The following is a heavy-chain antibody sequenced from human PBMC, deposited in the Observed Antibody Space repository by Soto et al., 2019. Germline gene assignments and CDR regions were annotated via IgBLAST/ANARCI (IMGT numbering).Heavy chain of an antibody. J-gene: IGHJ3*02. Sequence: GALILSCSASGFTFSDYYMSWIRQAPGKGLEWVSYISSSSSYTNYADSVKGRFTIARDNAKNSLYLQMNSLRAEDTAVYYCARARKGPMIGDAFDIWGQGTMVTVSS. CDR3: ARARKGPMIGDAFDI. CDR2: ISSSSSYT. CDR1: GFTFSDYY. D-gene: IGHD3-22*01. V-gene: IGHV3-11*06.